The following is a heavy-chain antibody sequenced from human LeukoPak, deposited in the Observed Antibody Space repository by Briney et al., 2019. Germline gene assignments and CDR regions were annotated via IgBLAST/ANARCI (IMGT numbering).Heavy chain of an antibody. J-gene: IGHJ6*02. D-gene: IGHD1-1*01. CDR2: IIRSSAYI. CDR1: GFTLNTYS. Sequence: GGSLRLSCAASGFTLNTYSINGVREAPRKGLEWVSSIIRSSAYIYYADSVRGRFTISRDNAKNSLYLQMNSLGADDTAVYYCARDDVAPTRRGMDVWGQGTMVTVSS. CDR3: ARDDVAPTRRGMDV. V-gene: IGHV3-21*01.